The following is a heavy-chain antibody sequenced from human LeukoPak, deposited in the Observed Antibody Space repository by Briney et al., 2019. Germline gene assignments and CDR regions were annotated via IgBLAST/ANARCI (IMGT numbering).Heavy chain of an antibody. V-gene: IGHV3-21*04. D-gene: IGHD3-22*01. CDR3: AKRDSSGSYPYYFDY. Sequence: GGSLRLSCAASGFTFSSYSMNWVRQAPGKGLEWVSSISSSNTYIYYADSVKGRFTISRDNAKNSLYLQMNSLTVEDTATYYCAKRDSSGSYPYYFDYWGQGTLVTVSS. J-gene: IGHJ4*02. CDR1: GFTFSSYS. CDR2: ISSSNTYI.